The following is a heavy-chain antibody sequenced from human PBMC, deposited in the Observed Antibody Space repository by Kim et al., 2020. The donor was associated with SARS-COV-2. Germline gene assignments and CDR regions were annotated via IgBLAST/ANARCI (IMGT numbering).Heavy chain of an antibody. CDR1: GFTFSSYG. CDR2: ISYDGSNK. V-gene: IGHV3-30*18. J-gene: IGHJ4*01. CDR3: AKDRDYYDCSGYYTYFD. Sequence: GGSLRLSCAASGFTFSSYGMHWVRQAPGKGLEWVAVISYDGSNKYYADSVKGRFTISRDNSKNTLYLQMNSLRAEDTAVYYCAKDRDYYDCSGYYTYFD. D-gene: IGHD3-22*01.